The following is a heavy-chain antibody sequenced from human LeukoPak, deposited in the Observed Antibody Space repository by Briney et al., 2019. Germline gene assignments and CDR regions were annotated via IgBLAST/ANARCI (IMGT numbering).Heavy chain of an antibody. J-gene: IGHJ5*02. V-gene: IGHV4-59*01. CDR1: GGSFSGYY. D-gene: IGHD3-3*01. CDR2: IYYSGST. Sequence: SETLSLTCAVYGGSFSGYYWSWIRQPPGKGLEWIGYIYYSGSTNYNPSLKSRVTISVDTSKNQFSLKLSSVTAADTAVYYCARDFGSGREEGWFDPWGQGTLVTVSS. CDR3: ARDFGSGREEGWFDP.